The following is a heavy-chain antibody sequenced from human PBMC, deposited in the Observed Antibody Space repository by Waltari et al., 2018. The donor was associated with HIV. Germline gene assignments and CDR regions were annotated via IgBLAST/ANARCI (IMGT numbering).Heavy chain of an antibody. V-gene: IGHV4-59*01. CDR2: IYKSGNT. CDR1: DASICNYS. D-gene: IGHD2-8*02. J-gene: IGHJ4*01. Sequence: HVHLQESGPGLVKPSETLSLIFRISDASICNYSWSWICLPRGKGMELVGWIYKSGNTNLNPSLRGRVLISVDTARNQWSLNLTSVSAADTAVYYCARGGKKGAYRTGPKGSGFPDYWGHGTLVTVSS. CDR3: ARGGKKGAYRTGPKGSGFPDY.